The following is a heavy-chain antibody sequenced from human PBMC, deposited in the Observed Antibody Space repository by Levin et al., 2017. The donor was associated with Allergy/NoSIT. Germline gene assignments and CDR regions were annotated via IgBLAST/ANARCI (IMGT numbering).Heavy chain of an antibody. V-gene: IGHV3-9*01. D-gene: IGHD6-13*01. CDR3: ARSVAAAATTAVWDAFDI. Sequence: PGGSLRLSCAASGFTFDDYAMHWVRQAPGKGLEWVSGINWNSDNIVYADSVKGRFTISRDNANNSLYLQMNSLRPEDTALYYCARSVAAAATTAVWDAFDIWGQGTMLTVSS. J-gene: IGHJ3*02. CDR1: GFTFDDYA. CDR2: INWNSDNI.